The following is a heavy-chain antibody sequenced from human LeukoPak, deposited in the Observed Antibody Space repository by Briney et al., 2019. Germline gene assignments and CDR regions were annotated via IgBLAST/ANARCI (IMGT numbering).Heavy chain of an antibody. J-gene: IGHJ4*02. CDR3: ARDEPTVTTGPPVGY. CDR1: GFTFSGST. D-gene: IGHD4-17*01. Sequence: GGSLKLSCAASGFTFSGSTMHWVRQASGKGLEWVGRIRNKGNNYATAYAASVKGRFTISRDDSKNTAYLQMNSLKTEDTAVYYCARDEPTVTTGPPVGYWGQGTLVTVSS. V-gene: IGHV3-73*01. CDR2: IRNKGNNYAT.